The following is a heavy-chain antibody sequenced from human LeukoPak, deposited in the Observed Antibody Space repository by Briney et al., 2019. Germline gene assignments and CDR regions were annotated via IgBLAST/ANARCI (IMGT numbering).Heavy chain of an antibody. CDR2: IYYSGST. CDR3: ARAKAGTIYYFDY. D-gene: IGHD1/OR15-1a*01. J-gene: IGHJ4*02. CDR1: GGSISSYY. Sequence: SSETLSLTCTVSGGSISSYYWSWIRQPPGKGLEWIGYIYYSGSTNYNPSLKSRVTISVDTSKNQFSLKLRSVTAADTAVYYCARAKAGTIYYFDYWGQGTLVTVSS. V-gene: IGHV4-59*01.